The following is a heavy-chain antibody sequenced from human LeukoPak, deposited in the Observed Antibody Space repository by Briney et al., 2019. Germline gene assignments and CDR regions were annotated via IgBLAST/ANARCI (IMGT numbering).Heavy chain of an antibody. CDR1: GYFISSTYY. Sequence: PSETLSLTCTVSGYFISSTYYGGWIRQPPGKGLEWIATISHSGSTYYNPSLKSRVTISVDTSKSQFSLKLSSVTAADTAVYYCARVNTPVATFDYWGQGTLVTVSS. J-gene: IGHJ4*02. D-gene: IGHD5-18*01. CDR2: ISHSGST. V-gene: IGHV4-38-2*02. CDR3: ARVNTPVATFDY.